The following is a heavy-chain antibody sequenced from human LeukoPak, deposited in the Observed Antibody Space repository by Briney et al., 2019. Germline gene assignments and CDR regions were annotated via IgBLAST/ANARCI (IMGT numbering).Heavy chain of an antibody. CDR2: ISSSSSYR. CDR1: GFTFSSYS. Sequence: GGSLRLSCAASGFTFSSYSMNWVRQAPAKGLEWVSSISSSSSYRYYADSVKGRFTISRDNAKNSLYLQMNSLRAEDTAVYYCARSGSELLLHYWGQGTLVTVSS. D-gene: IGHD2-2*01. CDR3: ARSGSELLLHY. J-gene: IGHJ4*02. V-gene: IGHV3-21*01.